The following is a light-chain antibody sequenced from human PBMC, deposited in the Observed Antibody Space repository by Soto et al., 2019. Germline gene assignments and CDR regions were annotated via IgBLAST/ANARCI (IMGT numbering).Light chain of an antibody. V-gene: IGLV2-8*01. CDR2: EVT. CDR3: ASYAGNKVV. Sequence: QSALTQPPSASGSPGQSVAISCTGTSSDIGGYNYVSWYQQHSVKAPKLIIYEVTRRPSGVPDRFSGSKSGSTASLTVSGLQAEDEADYYCASYAGNKVVFGGGTKLTVL. CDR1: SSDIGGYNY. J-gene: IGLJ2*01.